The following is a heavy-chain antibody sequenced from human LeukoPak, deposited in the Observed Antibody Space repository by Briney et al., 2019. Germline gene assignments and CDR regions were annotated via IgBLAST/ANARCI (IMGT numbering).Heavy chain of an antibody. D-gene: IGHD4-23*01. Sequence: SETLSLTCSVSRGSISGYYWSWIRQPPGKGLEWIGYIYCSGSTNYNPSLKSRVTISVDTSKNQFSLKLSSVTAADTAVYYCARVQAYGGKGYFDYWGQGTLVTVSS. CDR3: ARVQAYGGKGYFDY. J-gene: IGHJ4*02. CDR2: IYCSGST. V-gene: IGHV4-59*13. CDR1: RGSISGYY.